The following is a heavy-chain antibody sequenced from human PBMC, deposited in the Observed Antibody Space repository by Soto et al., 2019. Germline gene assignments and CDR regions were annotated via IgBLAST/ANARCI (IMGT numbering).Heavy chain of an antibody. V-gene: IGHV4-31*03. CDR1: GGSISSGVYY. J-gene: IGHJ5*02. D-gene: IGHD3-10*01. CDR2: IYYSGST. CDR3: ARNMVRGVYRLDP. Sequence: SETLSLTCTVSGGSISSGVYYWSWIRQHPGKGLEWIGYIYYSGSTYYNPSLKSRVTISVDTSKNQFSLKLSSVTAADTAVYYCARNMVRGVYRLDPWGQGTLLTVSS.